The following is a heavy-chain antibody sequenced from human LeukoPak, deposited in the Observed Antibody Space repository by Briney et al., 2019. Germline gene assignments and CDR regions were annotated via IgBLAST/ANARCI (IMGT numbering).Heavy chain of an antibody. V-gene: IGHV3-33*01. CDR3: ARGSIAAAGRPMD. CDR1: GFTFSSYG. D-gene: IGHD6-13*01. CDR2: IWYDGSNK. Sequence: PGGSLRLSCAASGFTFSSYGMHWVRQAPGKGLEWVAVIWYDGSNKYYADPVKGRFTISRDNSKNTLYLQMNSLRAEDTAVYYCARGSIAAAGRPMDWGQGTLVTVSS. J-gene: IGHJ4*02.